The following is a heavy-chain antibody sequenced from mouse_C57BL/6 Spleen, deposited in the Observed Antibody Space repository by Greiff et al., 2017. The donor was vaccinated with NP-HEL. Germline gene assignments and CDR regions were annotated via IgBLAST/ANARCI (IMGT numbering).Heavy chain of an antibody. Sequence: EVKLMESGGGLVKPGGSLKLSCAASGFTFSDYGMHWVRQAPEKGLEWVAYISSGSSTIYYADTVKGRFTISRDNAKNTLFLQMTSLRSEDTAMYYCARKWPSMDYWGQGTSVTVSS. CDR1: GFTFSDYG. CDR3: ARKWPSMDY. V-gene: IGHV5-17*01. CDR2: ISSGSSTI. J-gene: IGHJ4*01.